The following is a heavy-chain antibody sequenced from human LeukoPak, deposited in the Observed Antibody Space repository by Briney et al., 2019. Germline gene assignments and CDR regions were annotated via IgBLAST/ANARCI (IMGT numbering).Heavy chain of an antibody. D-gene: IGHD1-26*01. CDR1: GFTFSNAW. J-gene: IGHJ4*02. Sequence: GGSLRLSCAASGFTFSNAWMSWVRQAPGKGLEWVGRIISKTDGGTTDYAAPVKGRFTISRDDSKNTLYLQMNSLKTEDTAVYYCTTTGGATTRFVDYWGQGTLVTVSS. CDR3: TTTGGATTRFVDY. CDR2: IISKTDGGTT. V-gene: IGHV3-15*01.